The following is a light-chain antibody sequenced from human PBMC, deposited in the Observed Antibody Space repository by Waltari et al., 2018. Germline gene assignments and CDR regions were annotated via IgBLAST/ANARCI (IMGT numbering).Light chain of an antibody. V-gene: IGKV3-11*01. CDR3: QHRRNWQGT. Sequence: EILLTQSPATLSSSPGERATLSCRASQIVSNYLAWYQQKPGQAPRLLISDASNRATGIPARFSGSGSGTDFTLTISSLEPEDFAVYYCQHRRNWQGTFGPGTKVDI. CDR2: DAS. CDR1: QIVSNY. J-gene: IGKJ3*01.